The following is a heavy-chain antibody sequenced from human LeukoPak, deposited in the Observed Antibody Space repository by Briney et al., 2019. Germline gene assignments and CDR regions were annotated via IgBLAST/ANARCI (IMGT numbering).Heavy chain of an antibody. CDR1: GGSSSGYY. CDR3: ARGVEDIVVVPAYRFDY. D-gene: IGHD2-2*01. V-gene: IGHV4-34*01. CDR2: INHSGST. Sequence: SETLSLTCAVYGGSSSGYYWSRIRQPPGKGLEWIGEINHSGSTNYNPSLKSRVTISVDTSKNQFSLKLSSVTAADTAVYYCARGVEDIVVVPAYRFDYWGQGTLVTVSS. J-gene: IGHJ4*02.